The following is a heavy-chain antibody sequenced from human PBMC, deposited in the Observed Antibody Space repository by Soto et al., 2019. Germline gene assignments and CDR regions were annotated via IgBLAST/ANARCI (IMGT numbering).Heavy chain of an antibody. J-gene: IGHJ4*02. Sequence: TCAVYGGSFSGYYWSWIRQPPGKGLEWIGEIHHSGSTNYNPSLKSRVTISEDTSKNQFSLMLRSVTDADTAVYYCARYCSSSSCYGVFDYWGQGTLVTVSS. CDR1: GGSFSGYY. D-gene: IGHD2-2*01. CDR2: IHHSGST. CDR3: ARYCSSSSCYGVFDY. V-gene: IGHV4-34*01.